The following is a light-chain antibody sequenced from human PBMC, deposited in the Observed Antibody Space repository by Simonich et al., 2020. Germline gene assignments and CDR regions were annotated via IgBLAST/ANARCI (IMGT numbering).Light chain of an antibody. CDR2: DAS. CDR3: QQFNSYPFT. CDR1: QGISSA. J-gene: IGKJ3*01. V-gene: IGKV1-13*02. Sequence: AIQLTQSPSSLSASVGDRVTITCRASQGISSALAWYQQKPVTAPKLLSYDASSLESGVPSRFRCSGSGTHFTLTISSLQPEDFATYYCQQFNSYPFTFGPGTKVDIK.